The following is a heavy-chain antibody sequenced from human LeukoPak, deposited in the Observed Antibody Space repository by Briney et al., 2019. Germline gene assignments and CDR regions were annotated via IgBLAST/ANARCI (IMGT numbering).Heavy chain of an antibody. Sequence: ASVQVSCKASGGTFSSYAISWVRQAPGQGLEWMGGIIPIFGTANYAQKFQGRVTITADESTSTAYMELSSLRSEDTAVYYCAASQGLSRSGAGWFDPWGQGTLVTVSS. CDR1: GGTFSSYA. J-gene: IGHJ5*02. CDR3: AASQGLSRSGAGWFDP. V-gene: IGHV1-69*13. CDR2: IIPIFGTA. D-gene: IGHD2-15*01.